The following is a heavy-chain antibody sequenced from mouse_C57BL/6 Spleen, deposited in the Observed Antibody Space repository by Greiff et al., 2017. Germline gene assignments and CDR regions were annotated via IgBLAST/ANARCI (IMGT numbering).Heavy chain of an antibody. CDR2: ISDGGSYT. Sequence: EVKLVESGGGLVKPGGSLKLSCAASGFTFSSYAMSWVRQTPEKRLEWVATISDGGSYTYYPDNVKGRFTISRDNAKNNLYLHMSHLKSEDTAMYYCARGLTTVVAHWYFDVWGTGTTVTVSS. CDR3: ARGLTTVVAHWYFDV. CDR1: GFTFSSYA. D-gene: IGHD1-1*01. V-gene: IGHV5-4*03. J-gene: IGHJ1*03.